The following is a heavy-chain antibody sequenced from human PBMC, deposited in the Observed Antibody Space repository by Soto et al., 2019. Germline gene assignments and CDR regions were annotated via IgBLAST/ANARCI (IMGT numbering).Heavy chain of an antibody. CDR2: IIPIFGTA. Sequence: QVQLVQSGAEVKKPGSSVKVSCKASGGTFSSYAISWVRQAPGQGLEWMGGIIPIFGTANYAQKFQGRVTITADESKSTAYMELSSLRSEDTAVYYCARGWGYSGYDYAALVYYYGMDVWGQGTTVTVSS. CDR1: GGTFSSYA. CDR3: ARGWGYSGYDYAALVYYYGMDV. D-gene: IGHD5-12*01. V-gene: IGHV1-69*01. J-gene: IGHJ6*02.